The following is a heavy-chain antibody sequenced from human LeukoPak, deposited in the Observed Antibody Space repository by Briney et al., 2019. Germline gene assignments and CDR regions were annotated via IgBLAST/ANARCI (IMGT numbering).Heavy chain of an antibody. V-gene: IGHV4-34*01. Sequence: PSETLSLTCAVYGGSFSGYYWSWIRQPPGKGLEWIGEINHSGSTNYNPSLKSRVTISVDTSKNQFSLKLSSVTAADTAVYYCARGPTGGTMVRGFNWFDPWGQGTLVTVSS. CDR1: GGSFSGYY. D-gene: IGHD3-10*01. J-gene: IGHJ5*02. CDR2: INHSGST. CDR3: ARGPTGGTMVRGFNWFDP.